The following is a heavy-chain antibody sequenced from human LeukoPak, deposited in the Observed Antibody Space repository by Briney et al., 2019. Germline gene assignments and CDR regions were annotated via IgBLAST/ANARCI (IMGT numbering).Heavy chain of an antibody. Sequence: GGSLRLSCAAAGFTFSDYYMSWIRQAPGKGLEWVSYISSSGSTMYYADSVKGRFTISRDNAKNTLYLQMNSLRVEDTAVYYCARPAVAGLRAGGYDYWGQGTLVTVSS. J-gene: IGHJ4*02. D-gene: IGHD6-19*01. CDR1: GFTFSDYY. CDR3: ARPAVAGLRAGGYDY. CDR2: ISSSGSTM. V-gene: IGHV3-11*04.